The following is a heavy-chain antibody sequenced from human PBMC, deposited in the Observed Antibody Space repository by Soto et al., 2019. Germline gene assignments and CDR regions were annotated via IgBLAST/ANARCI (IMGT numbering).Heavy chain of an antibody. CDR2: IFLTGRT. Sequence: HVQLQESGPGLVSPWGTLSLPCIVSVASIAVSTCWGWVGQPPGKGLGGIGEIFLTGRTYYNPALKSRVTLSVDKSKNQFSLNLSSVTAADTAVYYCALLLQYCTNGACLSADEHWGQGSLVTVSS. CDR1: VASIAVSTC. V-gene: IGHV4-4*02. J-gene: IGHJ1*01. D-gene: IGHD2-8*01. CDR3: ALLLQYCTNGACLSADEH.